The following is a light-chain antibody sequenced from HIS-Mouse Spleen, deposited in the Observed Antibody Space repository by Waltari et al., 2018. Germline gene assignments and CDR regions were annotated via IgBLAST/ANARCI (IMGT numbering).Light chain of an antibody. CDR3: QQYNNWPLLT. V-gene: IGKV3-15*01. Sequence: IAMTQSPATLSVSPGERATLSCRSSQSVSSNLAWYQQKPGQAPRLLIYGASTRATGIPARFSGSGSGTEFTLTISSLQSEDFAVYYCQQYNNWPLLTFGGGTKVEIK. CDR2: GAS. J-gene: IGKJ4*01. CDR1: QSVSSN.